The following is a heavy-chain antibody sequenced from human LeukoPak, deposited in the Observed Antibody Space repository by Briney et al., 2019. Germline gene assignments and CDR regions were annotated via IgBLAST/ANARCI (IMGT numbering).Heavy chain of an antibody. V-gene: IGHV4-39*01. CDR2: IYYGGST. D-gene: IGHD2-2*01. CDR3: ARISIVVVPAYFDY. Sequence: PSETLSLTCTVSGGSISSSSYQWGWIRQPPGKGLEWIGSIYYGGSTYYNPSLKSRVTVSVDTSKNQFSLKLSSVTAADTAVYYCARISIVVVPAYFDYWGQGTLVTVSS. CDR1: GGSISSSSYQ. J-gene: IGHJ4*02.